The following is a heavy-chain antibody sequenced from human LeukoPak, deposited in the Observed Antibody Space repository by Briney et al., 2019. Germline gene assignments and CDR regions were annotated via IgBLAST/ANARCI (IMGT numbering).Heavy chain of an antibody. CDR3: ARDKGTGSIVVVLNWFDP. Sequence: ASVKVSCKASGYTFTAYYMHWVRQAPGQGLEWMGWINPNSGGTNYAQKFQGRVTMTRDTSISTAYMELSRLRSDDTAAYYCARDKGTGSIVVVLNWFDPWGQGTLVTVSS. D-gene: IGHD3-22*01. J-gene: IGHJ5*02. V-gene: IGHV1-2*02. CDR1: GYTFTAYY. CDR2: INPNSGGT.